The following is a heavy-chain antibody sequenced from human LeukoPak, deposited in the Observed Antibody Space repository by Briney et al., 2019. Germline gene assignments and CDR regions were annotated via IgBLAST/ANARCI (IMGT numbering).Heavy chain of an antibody. Sequence: GGSLRLSCAASGFTFGSYWMSWVRQAPGKGLEWVANIKQDGSEKYYVDSVKGRFTISRDNAENSLSLQMNSLRAEDTAVYYCASAGGDSRSPLPFYYWGQGTLVTVSS. D-gene: IGHD6-6*01. CDR2: IKQDGSEK. CDR1: GFTFGSYW. CDR3: ASAGGDSRSPLPFYY. J-gene: IGHJ4*02. V-gene: IGHV3-7*03.